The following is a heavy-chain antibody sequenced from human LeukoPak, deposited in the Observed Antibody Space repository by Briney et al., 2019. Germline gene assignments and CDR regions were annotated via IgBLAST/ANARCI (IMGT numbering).Heavy chain of an antibody. J-gene: IGHJ5*02. CDR2: INHSGST. CDR3: ARRGPRYCSGGSCNNNWFDP. Sequence: GSLRLSCAASGFTFSSYAMSWIRQPPGKGLEWLGEINHSGSTNYNPSLKSRVTISVDTSKNQFSLKLSSVTAADTAVYYCARRGPRYCSGGSCNNNWFDPWGQGTLVTVSS. CDR1: GFTFSSYA. D-gene: IGHD2-15*01. V-gene: IGHV4-34*01.